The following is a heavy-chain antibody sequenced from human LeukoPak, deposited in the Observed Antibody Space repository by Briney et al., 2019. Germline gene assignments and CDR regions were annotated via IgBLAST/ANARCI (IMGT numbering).Heavy chain of an antibody. D-gene: IGHD2-8*01. CDR2: ISDDGSIT. Sequence: TGGYLRLSCAASGFTFSRDWMHWVRQAPGKGPEWVSRISDDGSITTYADSVQGRFTISRDNAKSTMFLQMNSLRAEDTAVYFCARRFYQTNVYDRHFDHWGQGILVTVSS. V-gene: IGHV3-74*03. J-gene: IGHJ4*02. CDR3: ARRFYQTNVYDRHFDH. CDR1: GFTFSRDW.